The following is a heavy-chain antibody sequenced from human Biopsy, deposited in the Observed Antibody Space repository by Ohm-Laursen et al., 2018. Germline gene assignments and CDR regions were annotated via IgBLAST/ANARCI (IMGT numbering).Heavy chain of an antibody. Sequence: TLSLTCSVSGGSISSDYWSWIPQPPRKGLEWIGYIPSRGSTNYNPSLRGRVTITVDTSKNQFSLKLTSVTAADTAVFFCARLYRLDDYWNDDPPDAFDVWGQGTMVTVSS. CDR2: IPSRGST. CDR1: GGSISSDY. V-gene: IGHV4-59*01. J-gene: IGHJ3*01. D-gene: IGHD3-3*01. CDR3: ARLYRLDDYWNDDPPDAFDV.